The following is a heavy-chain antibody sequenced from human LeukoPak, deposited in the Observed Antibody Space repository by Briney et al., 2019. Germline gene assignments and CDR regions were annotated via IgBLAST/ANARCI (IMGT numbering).Heavy chain of an antibody. V-gene: IGHV3-23*01. CDR3: AKVEENYYDSSGYYDY. CDR2: ISGSGGST. D-gene: IGHD3-22*01. CDR1: GFTFSSYA. Sequence: AGSLRLSCAASGFTFSSYAMSWVRQAPGKGLEWVSAISGSGGSTYYADSVKGRFTISRDNSKNTLYLQMNSLRAEDTAVYYCAKVEENYYDSSGYYDYWGQGTLVTVSS. J-gene: IGHJ4*02.